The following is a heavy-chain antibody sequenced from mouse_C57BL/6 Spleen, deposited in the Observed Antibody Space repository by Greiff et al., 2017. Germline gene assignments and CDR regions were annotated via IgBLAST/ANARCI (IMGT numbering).Heavy chain of an antibody. Sequence: VQLQQPGAELVRPGSSVKLSCKASGYTFTSYWMHWVKQRPIQGLEWIGNIDPSDSETHYNQKFKDKATLTVDKSSSTAYMQLSSLTSEDSAVYYCARSRRQHHKDYWGQGTTLTVSS. CDR2: IDPSDSET. V-gene: IGHV1-52*01. CDR1: GYTFTSYW. CDR3: ARSRRQHHKDY. D-gene: IGHD3-2*01. J-gene: IGHJ2*01.